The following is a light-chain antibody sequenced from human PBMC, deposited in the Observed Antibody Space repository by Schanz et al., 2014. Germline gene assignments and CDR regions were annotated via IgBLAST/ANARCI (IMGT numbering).Light chain of an antibody. CDR3: AAWDDSLHVYVI. CDR1: SSNIGRNT. Sequence: QSVLTQAPSASGTPGQRVTISCSGSSSNIGRNTVNWYQHVPGTAPKLLIYRNDQRPSGVPDRFSGSKSGTSASLAISGLQSEDEADYYCAAWDDSLHVYVIFGGGTKLTVL. J-gene: IGLJ2*01. V-gene: IGLV1-44*01. CDR2: RND.